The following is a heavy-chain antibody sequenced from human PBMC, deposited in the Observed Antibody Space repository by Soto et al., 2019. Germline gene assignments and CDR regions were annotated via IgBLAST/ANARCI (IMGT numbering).Heavy chain of an antibody. Sequence: GESLKISCKASGYSFTTDWIGWVRQMPGKGLEWMGIIYPGDSETRYSPPFQGQVTISADKSISTAYLQWSSLKASDTAMYYCARYWHSYSSNYLRGMDVWGQGTMVTVSS. CDR1: GYSFTTDW. CDR3: ARYWHSYSSNYLRGMDV. V-gene: IGHV5-51*01. CDR2: IYPGDSET. D-gene: IGHD5-18*01. J-gene: IGHJ6*02.